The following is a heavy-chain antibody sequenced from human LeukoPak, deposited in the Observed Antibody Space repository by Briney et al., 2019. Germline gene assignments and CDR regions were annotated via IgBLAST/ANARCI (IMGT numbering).Heavy chain of an antibody. J-gene: IGHJ6*03. V-gene: IGHV4-59*01. CDR3: ARDQGDYYYYMDV. CDR2: IYYSGST. CDR1: GGSISSYY. Sequence: SETLSLTCTVSGGSISSYYWSWIRQPPGKGLEWIGYIYYSGSTNYNPSLKSRVTISVDTSKNQFSLKLSSVTAADTAVYYCARDQGDYYYYMDVWGKGTTVTVSS.